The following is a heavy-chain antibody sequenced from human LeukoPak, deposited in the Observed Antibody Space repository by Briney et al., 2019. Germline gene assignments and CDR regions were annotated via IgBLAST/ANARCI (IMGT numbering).Heavy chain of an antibody. J-gene: IGHJ6*02. V-gene: IGHV1-69*01. CDR3: AREVAIPKSYYYYGMDV. CDR1: GGTFSSYA. CDR2: IIPIFGTA. Sequence: SVKVSCKASGGTFSSYAISWVRQAPGQGLEWMGGIIPIFGTANYAQKFQGRVTITADESTSTAYMELSSLRSEDTAVYFCAREVAIPKSYYYYGMDVWGQGTTVTVSS. D-gene: IGHD5-12*01.